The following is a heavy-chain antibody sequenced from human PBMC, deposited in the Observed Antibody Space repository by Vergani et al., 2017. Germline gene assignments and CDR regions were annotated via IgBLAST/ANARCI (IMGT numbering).Heavy chain of an antibody. Sequence: QVQLVQSGAEVKKPGASVKVSCKASGYTFTSYGISWVRQAPGQGLEWMGWISAYNGNTNYAQKLQGRVTMSTDTSTSTAYMELRSLRSDDTAVYYCARDELTAMVRMGYYYLDVWGKGTTVTVSS. D-gene: IGHD5-18*01. CDR3: ARDELTAMVRMGYYYLDV. J-gene: IGHJ6*03. CDR2: ISAYNGNT. V-gene: IGHV1-18*01. CDR1: GYTFTSYG.